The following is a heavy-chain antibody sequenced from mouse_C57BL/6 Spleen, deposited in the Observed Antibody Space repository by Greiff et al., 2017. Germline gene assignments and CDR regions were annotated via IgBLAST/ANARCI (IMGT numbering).Heavy chain of an antibody. CDR2: IYPNNGGN. CDR1: GYTFTDYY. CDR3: ARERSNYYGSSYVFDY. D-gene: IGHD1-1*01. V-gene: IGHV1-34*01. J-gene: IGHJ2*01. Sequence: EVQLQQSGPELVQPGASVKMSCKASGYTFTDYYMHWVKQSPGKSLEWIGYIYPNNGGNGYNQKFKGKATLTADKSSSTAYLELSSLTSEDSAVXYCARERSNYYGSSYVFDYWGKGTTLTVSS.